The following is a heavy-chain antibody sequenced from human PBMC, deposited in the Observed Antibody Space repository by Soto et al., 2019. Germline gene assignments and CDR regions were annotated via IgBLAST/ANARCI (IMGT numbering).Heavy chain of an antibody. CDR3: ASSMVRGVIPTREYYFDY. D-gene: IGHD3-10*01. Sequence: PSETLSLTCTVSGGSMSSGEYYWSWIRQPPGKGLEWIGYIYYSGSTYYNPSLKSRVTISVDTSKNQFSLKLSSVTAADTAVYYCASSMVRGVIPTREYYFDYWGQGTLVTVSS. J-gene: IGHJ4*02. CDR1: GGSMSSGEYY. CDR2: IYYSGST. V-gene: IGHV4-30-4*01.